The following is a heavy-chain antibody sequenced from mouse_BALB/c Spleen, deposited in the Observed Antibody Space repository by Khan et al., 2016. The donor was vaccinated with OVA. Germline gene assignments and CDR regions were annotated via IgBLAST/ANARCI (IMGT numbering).Heavy chain of an antibody. Sequence: EVQLQQSGPELVKPGASVKISCKTSGYTFPEYTVHWVKQSLGKSLDWIGVINPKNGGTAYNQKFKGKATLAVDKSSSTAYMEFRNLTSEDSAVXYCARDAGRYWGQGTSVTVAS. V-gene: IGHV1-18*01. CDR2: INPKNGGT. CDR1: GYTFPEYT. J-gene: IGHJ4*01. CDR3: ARDAGRY.